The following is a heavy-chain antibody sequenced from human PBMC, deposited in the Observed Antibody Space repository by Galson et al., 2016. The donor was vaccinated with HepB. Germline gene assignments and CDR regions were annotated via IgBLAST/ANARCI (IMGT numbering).Heavy chain of an antibody. CDR1: GGSIASGNYF. D-gene: IGHD1-14*01. Sequence: TLSLTCTVSGGSIASGNYFWSWIRQLPGEGPEWIAYIHHSGSAYYNPSLQSRVTISVDTSKNQFSLTVNSVTTADTAAYYCAVQQNHVFDFWGLGTLVTVSS. V-gene: IGHV4-31*03. CDR3: AVQQNHVFDF. J-gene: IGHJ4*02. CDR2: IHHSGSA.